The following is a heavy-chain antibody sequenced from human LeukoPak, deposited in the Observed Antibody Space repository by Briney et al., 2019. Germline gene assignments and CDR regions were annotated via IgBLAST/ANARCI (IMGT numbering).Heavy chain of an antibody. J-gene: IGHJ4*02. CDR2: IIPILGIA. Sequence: SVKVSCKASGGTFSSYTISWVRQAPGQGLEWMGGIIPILGIANYAQKFQCRVTITADKSTITAYMELSSLRSEDTAVYYCARVSVSYGYFDYWGQGTLVTVSS. CDR3: ARVSVSYGYFDY. CDR1: GGTFSSYT. D-gene: IGHD5-18*01. V-gene: IGHV1-69*02.